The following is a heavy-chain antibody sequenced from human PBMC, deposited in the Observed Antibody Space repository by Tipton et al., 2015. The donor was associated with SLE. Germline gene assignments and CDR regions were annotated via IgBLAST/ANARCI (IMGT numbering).Heavy chain of an antibody. CDR1: GGSISSSSYY. J-gene: IGHJ4*02. CDR3: ARDTRIRSPHFDY. D-gene: IGHD2-15*01. Sequence: TLSLTCTVSGGSISSSSYYWGWIRQPPGKGLEWIGSIYHSGSTYYNPSLKSRVTISVDTSKNQFSLKLSSVTAADTAVYYCARDTRIRSPHFDYWGQGTLVTVSS. V-gene: IGHV4-39*07. CDR2: IYHSGST.